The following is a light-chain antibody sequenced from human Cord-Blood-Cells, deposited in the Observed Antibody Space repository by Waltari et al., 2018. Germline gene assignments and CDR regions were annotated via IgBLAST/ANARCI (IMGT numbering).Light chain of an antibody. V-gene: IGKV1-5*03. CDR2: KAS. J-gene: IGKJ2*03. CDR3: QQYNSYSYS. Sequence: DIHMTQSPSTLSASVGARVTITCLASQSISSWLAWYQQKPGKAPKLLIYKASSLESGVPSRFSGSGSGTEFTLTISSLQPDDFATYYCQQYNSYSYSFGQGTKLEIK. CDR1: QSISSW.